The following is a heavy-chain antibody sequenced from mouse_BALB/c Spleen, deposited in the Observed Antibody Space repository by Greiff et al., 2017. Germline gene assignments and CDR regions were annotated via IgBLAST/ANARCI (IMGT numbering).Heavy chain of an antibody. J-gene: IGHJ2*01. D-gene: IGHD2-4*01. CDR3: ARAGYYDAYFDY. CDR2: ISSGSSTI. Sequence: EVQVVESGGGLVQPGGSRKLSCAASGFTFSSFGMHWVRQAPEKGLEWVAYISSGSSTIYYADTVKGRFTISRDNPKNTLFLQMTSLRSEDTAMYYCARAGYYDAYFDYWGQGTTLTVSS. CDR1: GFTFSSFG. V-gene: IGHV5-17*02.